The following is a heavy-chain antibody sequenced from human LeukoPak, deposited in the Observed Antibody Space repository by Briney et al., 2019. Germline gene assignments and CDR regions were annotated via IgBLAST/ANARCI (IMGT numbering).Heavy chain of an antibody. D-gene: IGHD4-17*01. V-gene: IGHV1-18*04. CDR2: XXTYNDNT. CDR1: GYTFTNYG. Sequence: ASAKVSCKASGYTFTNYGISWGRQAPGQGLEWXXXXXTYNDNTNYAQKLQGRVTMTTDTSTTTAYMELRSLRSEDTAVYYCARDYRAKKGGDDYGDDYWGQGTLVIVSS. CDR3: ARDYRAKKGGDDYGDDY. J-gene: IGHJ4*02.